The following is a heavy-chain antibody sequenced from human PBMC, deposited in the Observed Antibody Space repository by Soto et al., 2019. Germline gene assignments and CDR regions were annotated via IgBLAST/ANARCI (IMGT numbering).Heavy chain of an antibody. CDR3: WRNDGDDSTNF. D-gene: IGHD3-22*01. J-gene: IGHJ4*02. V-gene: IGHV1-18*04. Sequence: QVQLIQSAPEVKRPGASVRVSCRASGYTFTSYGLNWVRRAPGQGLEWMGRIASHAGSTVSAQSVQGRLTLTRDTFTNTAYLELGALTSDDTGLYFCWRNDGDDSTNFWGQGTLVTVSS. CDR1: GYTFTSYG. CDR2: IASHAGST.